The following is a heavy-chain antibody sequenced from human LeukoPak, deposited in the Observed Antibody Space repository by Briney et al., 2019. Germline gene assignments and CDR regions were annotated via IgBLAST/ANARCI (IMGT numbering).Heavy chain of an antibody. V-gene: IGHV1-18*01. D-gene: IGHD2-15*01. CDR2: ISAYNGNT. Sequence: ASVKVSCKASVYTVTSYGISWVRQAPGQGLEWMGWISAYNGNTNYAQKLQGRVTMTTDTSTSTAYMELRSLRSDDTAVYYCARWGTLGYCSGGSCYYFDYWGQGTMVTVSS. CDR3: ARWGTLGYCSGGSCYYFDY. J-gene: IGHJ4*02. CDR1: VYTVTSYG.